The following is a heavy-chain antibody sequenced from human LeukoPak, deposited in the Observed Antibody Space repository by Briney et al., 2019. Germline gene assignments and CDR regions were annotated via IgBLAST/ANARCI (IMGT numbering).Heavy chain of an antibody. Sequence: KTSETLSLTCTVSGGSIRSSYYYWGWIRQPPGKGLEWIGSIYDSGSTYYNPSLKSRVTISVDTSKNQFSLKLNSMTAADTAVYYCATAPYEYIWGTYRTNWFDPWGQGTLVTVSS. CDR1: GGSIRSSYYY. CDR3: ATAPYEYIWGTYRTNWFDP. J-gene: IGHJ5*02. V-gene: IGHV4-39*01. CDR2: IYDSGST. D-gene: IGHD3-16*02.